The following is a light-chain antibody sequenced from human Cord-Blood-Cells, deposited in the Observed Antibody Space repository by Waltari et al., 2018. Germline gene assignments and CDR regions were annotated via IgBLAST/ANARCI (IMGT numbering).Light chain of an antibody. CDR3: SSYTSSSTFYV. V-gene: IGLV2-14*01. J-gene: IGLJ1*01. Sequence: QSALTQPASVSGSPGQSITIPCPGTRSSVAGFNYVSWYQQHPGKAPKLMIYEVSNRPSGVSNRFSGSKSGNTASLTISGLQAEDEADYYCSSYTSSSTFYVFGTGTKVTVL. CDR1: RSSVAGFNY. CDR2: EVS.